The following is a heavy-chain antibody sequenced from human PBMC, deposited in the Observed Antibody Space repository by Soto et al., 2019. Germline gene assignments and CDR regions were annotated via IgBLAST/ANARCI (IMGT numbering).Heavy chain of an antibody. Sequence: GESLKISCKGSGYSFTSYWIGWVRQMPGKGLEWMGIIYPGDSDTRYSPSFQGRFTISRDNAKNSLYLQMNSLRAEDTAVYYCARDSSGGQPKDYWGQGTLVTVSS. CDR1: GYSFTSYW. CDR3: ARDSSGGQPKDY. V-gene: IGHV5-51*01. D-gene: IGHD2-15*01. CDR2: IYPGDSDT. J-gene: IGHJ4*02.